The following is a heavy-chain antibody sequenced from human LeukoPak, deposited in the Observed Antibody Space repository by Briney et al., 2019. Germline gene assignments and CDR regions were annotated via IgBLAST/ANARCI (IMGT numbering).Heavy chain of an antibody. CDR2: IYSGGNT. CDR1: GFTFSSYN. CDR3: ARRAGEYSHPYDY. J-gene: IGHJ4*02. Sequence: GGSLRLSCAASGFTFSSYNMNWVRQAPGQGLEWVSFIYSGGNTHYSDSVKGRFTLSRDNSKNTLYLQMNSLRAEDTAIYYCARRAGEYSHPYDYWGQGTLVTVSS. V-gene: IGHV3-53*01. D-gene: IGHD2-15*01.